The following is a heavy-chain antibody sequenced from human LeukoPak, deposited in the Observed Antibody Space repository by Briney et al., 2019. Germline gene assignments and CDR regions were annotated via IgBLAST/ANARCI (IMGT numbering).Heavy chain of an antibody. CDR1: GGTFYSYG. V-gene: IGHV1-69*05. CDR3: ARVVVSSGYYSDY. D-gene: IGHD3-3*01. J-gene: IGHJ4*02. Sequence: ASVKVSCKSFGGTFYSYGINWVRQAPGQGPEWMGRITPIFGTTNYAQTLQGRVTITTDESMTTAYMELSGLKSGDTAVYYCARVVVSSGYYSDYWGQGTQVTVSS. CDR2: ITPIFGTT.